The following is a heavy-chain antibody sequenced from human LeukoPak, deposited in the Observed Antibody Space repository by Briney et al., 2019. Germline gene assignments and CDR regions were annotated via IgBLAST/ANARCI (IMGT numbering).Heavy chain of an antibody. V-gene: IGHV4-59*01. Sequence: SETLSLTCTVSGGSISSYYWSWIRQPPGKGLEWIGYIYYSGSTNYNPSLKSRVTISVDTSKNQFSLKLSSVTAADTAVYYCAKDLDVVVVAAFDIWGQGTMVTVSS. CDR1: GGSISSYY. CDR2: IYYSGST. J-gene: IGHJ3*02. CDR3: AKDLDVVVVAAFDI. D-gene: IGHD2-15*01.